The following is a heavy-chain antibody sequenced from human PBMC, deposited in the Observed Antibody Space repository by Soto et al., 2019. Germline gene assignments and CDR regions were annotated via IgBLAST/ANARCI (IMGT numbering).Heavy chain of an antibody. D-gene: IGHD3-3*01. CDR2: IYYSGST. Sequence: SETLSLTCTVSGGSISSYYWSWIRQPPGKGLEWIGYIYYSGSTNYNPSLKSRVTISVDTSKNQFSLKLSSVTAADTAVYYCARVGRRFLEWLPPLGMDVWGQGTTVTVYS. V-gene: IGHV4-59*01. CDR3: ARVGRRFLEWLPPLGMDV. CDR1: GGSISSYY. J-gene: IGHJ6*02.